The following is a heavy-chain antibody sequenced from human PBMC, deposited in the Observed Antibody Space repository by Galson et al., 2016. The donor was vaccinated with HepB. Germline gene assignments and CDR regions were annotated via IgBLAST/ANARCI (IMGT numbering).Heavy chain of an antibody. V-gene: IGHV3-23*01. CDR3: AQRRLGLGNFYFDY. D-gene: IGHD3-16*01. Sequence: SLRLSCAASGFTFNAYAMSWVRQSPGKGLEWVSAITSSGVGTFYTDSVKGRFTISRDNSKNTLYPQMNSLRVEDTATYFCAQRRLGLGNFYFDYWGQGTLVTVSS. J-gene: IGHJ4*02. CDR1: GFTFNAYA. CDR2: ITSSGVGT.